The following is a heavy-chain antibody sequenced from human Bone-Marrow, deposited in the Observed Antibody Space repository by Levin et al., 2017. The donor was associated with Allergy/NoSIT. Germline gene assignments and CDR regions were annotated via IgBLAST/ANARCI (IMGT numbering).Heavy chain of an antibody. Sequence: PGGSLRLSCAASGFTFSSYSMNWVRQAPGKGLEWVSSISSSSSYIYYADSVKGRFTISRDNAKNSLYLQMNSLRAEDTAVYYCAREIPAASSGDAFDIWGQGTMVTVSS. CDR3: AREIPAASSGDAFDI. V-gene: IGHV3-21*01. J-gene: IGHJ3*02. CDR1: GFTFSSYS. CDR2: ISSSSSYI. D-gene: IGHD2-2*01.